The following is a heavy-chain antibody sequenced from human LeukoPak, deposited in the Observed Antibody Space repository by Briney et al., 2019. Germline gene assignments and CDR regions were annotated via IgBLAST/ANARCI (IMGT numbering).Heavy chain of an antibody. Sequence: SQTLSLTCTVSGGSISSGDCYWSWIRQPPGKGLEWIGYIYYSGSTYYNPSLKSRVTISVDTSKNQFSLKLSSVIAADTAVYYCAREDIVVVPAAMYGMDVWGKGTTVTVSS. CDR1: GGSISSGDCY. V-gene: IGHV4-30-4*01. CDR2: IYYSGST. J-gene: IGHJ6*04. CDR3: AREDIVVVPAAMYGMDV. D-gene: IGHD2-2*01.